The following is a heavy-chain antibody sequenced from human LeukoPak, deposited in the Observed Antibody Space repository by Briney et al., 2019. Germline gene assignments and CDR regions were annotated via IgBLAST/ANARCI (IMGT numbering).Heavy chain of an antibody. CDR2: INHSGST. V-gene: IGHV4-34*01. J-gene: IGHJ1*01. CDR1: GGSFSGYY. D-gene: IGHD6-13*01. CDR3: ARGRGIAAAGTFQH. Sequence: SETLSLTCAVYGGSFSGYYWSWIRQPPGKGLEWIGEINHSGSTNYNPSLKSRVTISVDTSKNQFSLKLSSVTAADTAVYYCARGRGIAAAGTFQHCGQGTLVTVSS.